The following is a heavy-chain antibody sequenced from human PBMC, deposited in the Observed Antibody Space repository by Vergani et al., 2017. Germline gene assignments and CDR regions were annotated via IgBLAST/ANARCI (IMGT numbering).Heavy chain of an antibody. CDR1: GYSFTSYW. J-gene: IGHJ4*02. Sequence: EVQLVQSGAEVKKPGESLKISCKGSGYSFTSYWIGWVRQLPGKGLEWMGIIYPGDSDTRYSPSFQGQVTISADKSISTAYLQWSSLKASDTAMYYCARHVRYYDSSGYYWIDDWDQGTLVTVSS. D-gene: IGHD3-22*01. CDR3: ARHVRYYDSSGYYWIDD. CDR2: IYPGDSDT. V-gene: IGHV5-51*01.